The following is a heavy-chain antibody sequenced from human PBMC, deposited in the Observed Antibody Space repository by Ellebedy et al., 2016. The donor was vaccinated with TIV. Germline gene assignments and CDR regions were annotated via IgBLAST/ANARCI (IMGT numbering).Heavy chain of an antibody. D-gene: IGHD1-20*01. V-gene: IGHV3-53*01. CDR2: IYSGGST. CDR3: AKGIRITGIRNYYYGMDV. Sequence: GESLKISXAASGFTVSSNYMSWVRQAPGKGLEWVSVIYSGGSTYYADSVKGRFTISRDNSKNTLYLQMNSLRAEDTAVYYCAKGIRITGIRNYYYGMDVWGQGTTVTVSS. J-gene: IGHJ6*02. CDR1: GFTVSSNY.